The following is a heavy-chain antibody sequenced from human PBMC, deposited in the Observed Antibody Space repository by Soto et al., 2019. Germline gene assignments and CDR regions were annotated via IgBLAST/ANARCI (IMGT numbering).Heavy chain of an antibody. Sequence: LRLSCAASGFTFSSYWMSWVRQAPGKGLEWVANIKQDGSEKYYVDSVKGRFTISRDNAKNSLYLQMNSLRAEDTAVYYCARGKYYYDSSGLYYYYYGMDVWGQGTTVTVSS. V-gene: IGHV3-7*03. CDR3: ARGKYYYDSSGLYYYYYGMDV. CDR2: IKQDGSEK. J-gene: IGHJ6*02. D-gene: IGHD3-22*01. CDR1: GFTFSSYW.